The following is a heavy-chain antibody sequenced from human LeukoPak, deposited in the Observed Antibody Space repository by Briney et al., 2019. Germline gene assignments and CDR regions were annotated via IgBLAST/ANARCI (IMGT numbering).Heavy chain of an antibody. CDR1: QFTFRSYP. Sequence: GGSLRLSCAASQFTFRSYPMTWVRQAPGKGLEWVSSIIRSGSDTYYPDSARGGCTISRDNSQNTLYLQMNTLRADDKDIYYCAKGISKRDWTLDSWGQGTLVTVSS. CDR3: AKGISKRDWTLDS. V-gene: IGHV3-23*01. D-gene: IGHD2-21*02. CDR2: IIRSGSDT. J-gene: IGHJ4*02.